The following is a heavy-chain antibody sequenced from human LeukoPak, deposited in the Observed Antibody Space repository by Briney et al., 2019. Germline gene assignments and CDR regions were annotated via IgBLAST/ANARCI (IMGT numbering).Heavy chain of an antibody. Sequence: GGSLRLSCATSGFTFSSYAMHWVRQAPGEGPEWVAVISYDGGKEFYADSVKGRFTISRDNSKNTLYLQMNSLRVEDSAVFYCARVPSPKRDLFDPFDYWGQGTLVTVSS. CDR1: GFTFSSYA. J-gene: IGHJ4*02. V-gene: IGHV3-30*04. D-gene: IGHD2-21*01. CDR3: ARVPSPKRDLFDPFDY. CDR2: ISYDGGKE.